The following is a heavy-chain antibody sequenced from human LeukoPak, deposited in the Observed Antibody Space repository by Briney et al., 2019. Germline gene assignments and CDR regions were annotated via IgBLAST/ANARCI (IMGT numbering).Heavy chain of an antibody. CDR1: GGSFSGYY. CDR3: ARDRNTYYYDSSGPYFDY. D-gene: IGHD3-22*01. V-gene: IGHV4-34*01. J-gene: IGHJ4*02. Sequence: SETLSLTCAVYGGSFSGYYWSWIRQPPGKGLEWIGEINHSGSTNYNPPLKSRVTISVDTSKNQFSLKLSSVTAADTAVYYCARDRNTYYYDSSGPYFDYWGQGTLVTVSS. CDR2: INHSGST.